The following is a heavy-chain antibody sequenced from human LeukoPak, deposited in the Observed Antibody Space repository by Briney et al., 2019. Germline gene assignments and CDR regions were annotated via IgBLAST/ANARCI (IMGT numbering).Heavy chain of an antibody. CDR1: GYTFTSYG. V-gene: IGHV1-18*01. D-gene: IGHD6-13*01. Sequence: ASVKVSCKASGYTFTSYGISWVRQAPGQGLEWMGWISAYNGNTNYAQKLQGRVTMTPDTYTSTGSMEMRRLRSDDTAVYYCARDTPPFIAAAGRGYFDYWGQGTLVTVSS. CDR3: ARDTPPFIAAAGRGYFDY. CDR2: ISAYNGNT. J-gene: IGHJ4*02.